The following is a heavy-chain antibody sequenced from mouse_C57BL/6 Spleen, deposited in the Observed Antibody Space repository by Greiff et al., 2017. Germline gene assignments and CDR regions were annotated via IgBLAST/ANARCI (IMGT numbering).Heavy chain of an antibody. V-gene: IGHV3-6*01. J-gene: IGHJ3*01. Sequence: EVQLVESGPGLVKPSQSLSLTCSVTGYSITSGYYWNWIRQFPGNKLEWMGYISYDGSNNYNPSLKNRISIARDPSKNQFFLKLNSVTTEDTATYYCARGHFAYWGQGTLVTVSA. CDR1: GYSITSGYY. CDR3: ARGHFAY. CDR2: ISYDGSN.